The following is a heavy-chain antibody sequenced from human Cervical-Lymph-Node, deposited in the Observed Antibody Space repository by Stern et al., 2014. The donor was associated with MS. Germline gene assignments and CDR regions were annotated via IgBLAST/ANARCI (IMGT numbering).Heavy chain of an antibody. CDR2: INPSGDTT. CDR3: ARSGFGELYLDY. J-gene: IGHJ4*02. CDR1: GFPFTVFY. Sequence: QVQLVQSGAEVKKPGASLKVSCRASGFPFTVFYMHWVRQAPGQGLEWLGIINPSGDTTSYAQKFQGRVTMTRDTSTSTVYMELSSLKSEDSAVYYCARSGFGELYLDYWGQGTLITVSS. D-gene: IGHD3-10*01. V-gene: IGHV1-46*01.